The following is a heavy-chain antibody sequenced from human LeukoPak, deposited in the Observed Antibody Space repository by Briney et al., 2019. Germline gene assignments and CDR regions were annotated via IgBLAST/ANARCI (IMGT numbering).Heavy chain of an antibody. J-gene: IGHJ5*02. CDR3: ARDGRQGYLSS. CDR2: ISAYNGNT. CDR1: GYTFTSYG. Sequence: ASVKVSCKASGYTFTSYGISWVRQAPGQRLQWMGWISAYNGNTNYAQKLQGRVTMTTDTSTSTAYMEPRSLRSDDTAVYYCARDGRQGYLSSWGQGTLVIVSS. V-gene: IGHV1-18*01. D-gene: IGHD3-16*02.